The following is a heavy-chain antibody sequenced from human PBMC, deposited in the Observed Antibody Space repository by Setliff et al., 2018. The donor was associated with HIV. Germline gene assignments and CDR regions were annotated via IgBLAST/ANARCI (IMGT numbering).Heavy chain of an antibody. J-gene: IGHJ4*02. CDR1: GFTFDDYT. D-gene: IGHD6-6*01. Sequence: PGGSLRLSCAASGFTFDDYTMHWVRQAPGKGLEWVSIISWDGGNTYYADSVKGRFTISRDNSKNSLYLQMYSLRTEDTALYYCVKNIGGYSSSSVFDYWGQGTQVTVSS. CDR2: ISWDGGNT. V-gene: IGHV3-43*01. CDR3: VKNIGGYSSSSVFDY.